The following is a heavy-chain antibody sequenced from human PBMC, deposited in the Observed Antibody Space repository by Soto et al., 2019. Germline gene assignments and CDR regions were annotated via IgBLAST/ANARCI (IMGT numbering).Heavy chain of an antibody. J-gene: IGHJ4*02. Sequence: GGSLRLSCVTSGFMFSSAWMSWVRQAPGKGLEWVGRTKSKSDGGARDYAAPVKGRFSISRDDSKNTVYLQMNSLRAEDTAVYYCVEGWNDFWGQGTLVTVSS. V-gene: IGHV3-15*01. CDR1: GFMFSSAW. CDR2: TKSKSDGGAR. D-gene: IGHD1-1*01. CDR3: VEGWNDF.